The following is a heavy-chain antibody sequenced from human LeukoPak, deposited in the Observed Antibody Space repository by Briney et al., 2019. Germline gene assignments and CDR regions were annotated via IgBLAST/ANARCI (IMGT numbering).Heavy chain of an antibody. CDR2: INPNSGGT. V-gene: IGHV1-2*02. J-gene: IGHJ4*02. Sequence: ASVKVSCKASGYTFTGYYMHSVRQAPGQGLEWMGWINPNSGGTNYAQKFQGRVTMTRDTSISTAYMELSRLRSDDTAVYYCARDLGDYVVLDYWGQGTLVTVSS. CDR3: ARDLGDYVVLDY. D-gene: IGHD4-17*01. CDR1: GYTFTGYY.